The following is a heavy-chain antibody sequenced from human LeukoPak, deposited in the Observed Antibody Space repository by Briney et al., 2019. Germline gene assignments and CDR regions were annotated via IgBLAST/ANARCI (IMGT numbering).Heavy chain of an antibody. CDR2: IRYDGSNK. J-gene: IGHJ4*02. V-gene: IGHV3-30*02. Sequence: PGGSLRLSCAASGLTFSIYGMHWVRQAPGKGLEWVAFIRYDGSNKYYADSVKGRFTISRDNSKNTLYLQMNSLRVDDTAVYYCAKDSSAYESSGYYYDYWGQGTLVPVSS. D-gene: IGHD3-22*01. CDR1: GLTFSIYG. CDR3: AKDSSAYESSGYYYDY.